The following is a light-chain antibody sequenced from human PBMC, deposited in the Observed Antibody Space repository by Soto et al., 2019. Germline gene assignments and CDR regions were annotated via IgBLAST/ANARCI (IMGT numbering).Light chain of an antibody. V-gene: IGKV2D-29*01. J-gene: IGKJ4*01. CDR1: QSLLHSDRKTY. CDR2: EVS. CDR3: QQYNSWVT. Sequence: DIVMTQTPLSLSVTPGQPASISCKSSQSLLHSDRKTYLYWYLQKPGQPPQLLIYEVSNRFSGVPYRFSGSGSGTDFTLNIKYLRSEDTAVYYCQQYNSWVTFGGGTRWIS.